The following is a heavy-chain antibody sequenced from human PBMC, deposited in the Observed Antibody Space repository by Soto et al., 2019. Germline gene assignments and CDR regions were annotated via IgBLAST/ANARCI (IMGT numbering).Heavy chain of an antibody. J-gene: IGHJ6*02. CDR1: GGTFSSYA. V-gene: IGHV1-69*01. Sequence: QVQLVQSGAEVKKPGSSVKVSCKASGGTFSSYAISWVRQAPGQGLEWMGGIIPIFGTANYAQKFQGRVTITADESTSTAYMELSSLRSEDTAVYYCARGVGSSAPWGNYYYYYGMDVWGQGTTVTVSS. D-gene: IGHD6-6*01. CDR2: IIPIFGTA. CDR3: ARGVGSSAPWGNYYYYYGMDV.